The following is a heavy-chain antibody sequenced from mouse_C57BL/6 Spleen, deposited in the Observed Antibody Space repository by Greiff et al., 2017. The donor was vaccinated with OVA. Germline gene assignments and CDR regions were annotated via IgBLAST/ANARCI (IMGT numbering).Heavy chain of an antibody. CDR1: GFTFSDFY. CDR3: ARDVGLRPYWYFDV. D-gene: IGHD2-2*01. J-gene: IGHJ1*03. Sequence: EVQLVESGGGLVQSGRSLRLSCATSGFTFSDFYMEWVRQAPGKGLEWIAASRNKANDYTTEYSASVKGRFIVSRDTSQSILYLQMNALRAEDTAIYYCARDVGLRPYWYFDVWGTGTTVTVSS. V-gene: IGHV7-1*01. CDR2: SRNKANDYTT.